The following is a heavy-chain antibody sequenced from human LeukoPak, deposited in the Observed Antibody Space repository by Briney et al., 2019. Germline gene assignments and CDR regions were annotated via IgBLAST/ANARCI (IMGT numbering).Heavy chain of an antibody. CDR1: GXTFSSYA. D-gene: IGHD6-6*01. CDR2: ISSNGGST. J-gene: IGHJ4*02. CDR3: ARGGSIAARPIDY. Sequence: GRSLRLSCAASGXTFSSYAMHWVRQAPGKGLEYVSAISSNGGSTYYANSVKGRFTISRDNSKNTLFLQMGSLRAEDMAVYYCARGGSIAARPIDYWGQGTLVTVSS. V-gene: IGHV3-64*01.